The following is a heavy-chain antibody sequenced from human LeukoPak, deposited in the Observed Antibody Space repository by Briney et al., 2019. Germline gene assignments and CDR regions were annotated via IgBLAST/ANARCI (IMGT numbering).Heavy chain of an antibody. Sequence: GGSLRLSCAASGFTFSNYDMSWVRQAPGKGLEWVSGINWNGGSTGYADSVKGRFTISRDNAKNSLFLQMNSLRVEDTALYYCARGGISIFGVVIYMDVWGKGTTVTVSS. J-gene: IGHJ6*03. D-gene: IGHD3-3*01. CDR3: ARGGISIFGVVIYMDV. CDR2: INWNGGST. V-gene: IGHV3-20*04. CDR1: GFTFSNYD.